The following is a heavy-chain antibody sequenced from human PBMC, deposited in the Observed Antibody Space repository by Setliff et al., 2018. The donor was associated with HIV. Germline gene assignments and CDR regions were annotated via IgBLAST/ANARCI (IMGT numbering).Heavy chain of an antibody. V-gene: IGHV3-48*01. D-gene: IGHD1-26*01. CDR2: ISGNSGAV. J-gene: IGHJ4*02. CDR3: ARDRGGSYTPLDF. CDR1: GFTFSSYS. Sequence: GESLKISCAASGFTFSSYSMNWVRQAPGKGLEWVSFISGNSGAVTYADSVKGRFTISRDNARNSLYLQLNSLRAEDTAVYYCARDRGGSYTPLDFWGQGTLVTVPQ.